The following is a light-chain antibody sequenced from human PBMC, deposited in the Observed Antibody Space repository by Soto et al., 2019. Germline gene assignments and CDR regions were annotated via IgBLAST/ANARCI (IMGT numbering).Light chain of an antibody. CDR3: QQYNNWPPWT. V-gene: IGKV3-15*01. Sequence: ILMTRSPATLSVSPGERATLSCRASQSVSNNLAWYQQKPGQAPRLLIYDASTRATGIPARFSGSGSGTEFTLTISGLQSEDFVVYYCQQYNNWPPWTFGQGTKVEIK. J-gene: IGKJ1*01. CDR1: QSVSNN. CDR2: DAS.